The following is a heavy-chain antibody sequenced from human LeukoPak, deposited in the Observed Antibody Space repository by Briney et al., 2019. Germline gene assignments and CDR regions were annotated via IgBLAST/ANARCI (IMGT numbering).Heavy chain of an antibody. Sequence: PGGTLRLSCAASGFTFRDYTMNWVRQAPGKGLEWVSAISKSGTYIKYADSVKGRFTVSRDNAKNSPFLQMNSLRVEDTAVYFCAREVLIVVEPAANTIDYWGQGTRVTVSS. CDR1: GFTFRDYT. CDR2: ISKSGTYI. D-gene: IGHD2-2*01. CDR3: AREVLIVVEPAANTIDY. J-gene: IGHJ4*02. V-gene: IGHV3-21*01.